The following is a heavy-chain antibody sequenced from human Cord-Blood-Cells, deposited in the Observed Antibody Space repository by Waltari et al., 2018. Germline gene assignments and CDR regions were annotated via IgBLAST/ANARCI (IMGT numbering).Heavy chain of an antibody. D-gene: IGHD3-3*01. CDR3: ARVEEYYDFWSGYNSALFDY. CDR2: INHSGST. CDR1: GGSFSGYY. Sequence: QVQLQQGGAGLLKPSETLSLTCAVYGGSFSGYYWSWIRQPPGKGLEWIGEINHSGSTNYNPSLKSRVTISVDTSKNQFSLKLSSVTVADTAVYYCARVEEYYDFWSGYNSALFDYWGQGTLVTVSS. J-gene: IGHJ4*02. V-gene: IGHV4-34*01.